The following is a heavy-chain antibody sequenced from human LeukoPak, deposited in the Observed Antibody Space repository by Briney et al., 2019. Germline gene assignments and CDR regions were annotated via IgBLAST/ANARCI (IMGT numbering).Heavy chain of an antibody. D-gene: IGHD6-13*01. CDR2: IIPIFGTA. CDR1: GGTFSSYA. Sequence: SVKVSCKASGGTFSSYAISWVRQAPGQGLEWMGGIIPIFGTANYAQKFQGRVTITTDESTSTAYMELSSLRSEDTAVYYCARVVYDRSRYSSSWYLPFLFHYYMDVWGKGTTVTVSS. V-gene: IGHV1-69*05. CDR3: ARVVYDRSRYSSSWYLPFLFHYYMDV. J-gene: IGHJ6*03.